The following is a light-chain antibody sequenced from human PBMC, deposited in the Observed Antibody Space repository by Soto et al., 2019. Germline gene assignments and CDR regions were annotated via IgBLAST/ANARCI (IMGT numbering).Light chain of an antibody. Sequence: QSVLTQPPSASGSPGQSVTISCTGTSSDVGGYNYVSWYQQHPGKAPKLMIYDVSKRPSGVPDRFSGSKSGNTASLTVSGLQAEDEADFYFSSYAGSNIYVFGTGTKLTVL. CDR3: SSYAGSNIYV. J-gene: IGLJ1*01. CDR2: DVS. V-gene: IGLV2-8*01. CDR1: SSDVGGYNY.